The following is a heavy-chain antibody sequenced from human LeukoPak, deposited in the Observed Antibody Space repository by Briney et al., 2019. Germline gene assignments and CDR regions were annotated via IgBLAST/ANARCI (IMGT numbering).Heavy chain of an antibody. V-gene: IGHV4-34*01. D-gene: IGHD4-11*01. CDR2: INHSGNT. CDR3: ARGRPYSNYDSRNNWFDP. J-gene: IGHJ5*02. Sequence: KPSETLSLTCAVYGGSFSGYYWSWIRQPPGKGLEWIGEINHSGNTNYNPSLKSRVTISLDTSKNQFSLKLTSVTAADTAVYYCARGRPYSNYDSRNNWFDPWGQGTLVTVSS. CDR1: GGSFSGYY.